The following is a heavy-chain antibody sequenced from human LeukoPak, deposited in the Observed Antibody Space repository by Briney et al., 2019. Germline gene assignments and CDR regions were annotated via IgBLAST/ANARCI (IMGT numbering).Heavy chain of an antibody. CDR1: GFTSTNFA. CDR3: AADLSNPRMGASYLDS. V-gene: IGHV1-58*01. Sequence: ASVKVSCKASGFTSTNFAVQWVRQARGQRLEWVGWIIVGSGATKCAQDFQERVTITRDLSTSTLYMELRSLTSEDTAVYYCAADLSNPRMGASYLDSWGQGTLVTVSS. D-gene: IGHD3-16*01. CDR2: IIVGSGAT. J-gene: IGHJ4*02.